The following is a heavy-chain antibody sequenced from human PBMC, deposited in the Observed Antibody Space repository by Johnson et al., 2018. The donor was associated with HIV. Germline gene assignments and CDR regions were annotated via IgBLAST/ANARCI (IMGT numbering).Heavy chain of an antibody. Sequence: VQLVESGGGVVQPGRSLRLSCAASGFTFSSYAMHWVRQAPGKGLEWVAVISYDGSNKYYADSVKGRFTISRDNSKNTLYLQMNSLRAEDAAVYYCARESRGSCWGIDAFDIWGQGTMVTVSS. CDR2: ISYDGSNK. V-gene: IGHV3-30-3*01. CDR3: ARESRGSCWGIDAFDI. J-gene: IGHJ3*02. D-gene: IGHD6-19*01. CDR1: GFTFSSYA.